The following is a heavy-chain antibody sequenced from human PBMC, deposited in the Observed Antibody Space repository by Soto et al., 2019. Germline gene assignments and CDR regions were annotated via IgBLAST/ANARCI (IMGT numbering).Heavy chain of an antibody. CDR2: ISGSGGST. V-gene: IGHV3-23*01. D-gene: IGHD1-1*01. CDR3: AKDHNGPKTYYFDD. CDR1: GFTFSSYA. Sequence: GWSLRLSCAASGFTFSSYAVSWVRQAPGKGLEWVSAISGSGGSTYYADSVKGRFTISRDNSKNTLYLQMNSLRAEDKAVYYCAKDHNGPKTYYFDDWCQGPLVTVSS. J-gene: IGHJ4*02.